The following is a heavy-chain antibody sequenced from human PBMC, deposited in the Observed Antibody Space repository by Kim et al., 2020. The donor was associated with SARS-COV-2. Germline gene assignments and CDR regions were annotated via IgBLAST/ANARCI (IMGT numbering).Heavy chain of an antibody. CDR1: GFTVSSTY. V-gene: IGHV3-66*01. CDR2: VYSGGNT. J-gene: IGHJ4*02. D-gene: IGHD5-12*01. Sequence: GGSLRLSCAVSGFTVSSTYMSWVRQAPGKGLEWVSVVYSGGNTYSADSVKDRFTISRDNSKNTLFLQMNNLRDEDTAIYYCARGWLQDGFANWVQGTSVTVSS. CDR3: ARGWLQDGFAN.